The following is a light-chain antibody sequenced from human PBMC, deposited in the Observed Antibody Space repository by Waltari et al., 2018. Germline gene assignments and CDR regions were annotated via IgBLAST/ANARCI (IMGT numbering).Light chain of an antibody. CDR1: SNDVGLYNL. J-gene: IGLJ3*02. V-gene: IGLV2-23*02. CDR2: EVN. Sequence: QSALTQPASVSGSPGQSITISCTGTSNDVGLYNLVSWYQHHPGKGPTLIIYEVNRRPSGVSNRFSGSKSGNTASLTVSGLLAEGEADYFCSSYTTHTPVVFGGGTKLTVL. CDR3: SSYTTHTPVV.